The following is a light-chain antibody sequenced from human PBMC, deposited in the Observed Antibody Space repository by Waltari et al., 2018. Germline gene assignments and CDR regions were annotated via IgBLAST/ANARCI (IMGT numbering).Light chain of an antibody. CDR2: VDS. CDR3: QVWDSSDDHVV. J-gene: IGLJ2*01. CDR1: NIGTKS. Sequence: SYVLTQPPSVSVAPGQTATIACGENNIGTKSVPWYQQKPGQAPVLVVYVDSDRPSGIPERFSGSNSGTATLTISGVEGGDEADYYCQVWDSSDDHVVFGGGTKLTVL. V-gene: IGLV3-21*02.